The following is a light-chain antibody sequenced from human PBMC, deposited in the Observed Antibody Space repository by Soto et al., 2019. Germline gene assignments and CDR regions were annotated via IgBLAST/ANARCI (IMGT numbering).Light chain of an antibody. J-gene: IGKJ4*02. Sequence: EIVLTQSPGALSLAPGETLSLSCMASEAINNNFVAWYQQRPGQVPRLLMYGASIRGSGVPDRISGRRSGTGFILNIARVEPEDSAVYFCQQYHLSPLTFGGGTQV. CDR1: EAINNNF. CDR3: QQYHLSPLT. CDR2: GAS. V-gene: IGKV3-20*01.